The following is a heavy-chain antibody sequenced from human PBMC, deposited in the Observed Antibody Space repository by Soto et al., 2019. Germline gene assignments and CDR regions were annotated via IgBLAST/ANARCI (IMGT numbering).Heavy chain of an antibody. V-gene: IGHV3-53*02. CDR2: IYSGGST. CDR3: ARVERITMVRGVIRWFDP. D-gene: IGHD3-10*01. Sequence: EVQLVETGGGLIQPGGSLRLSCAASGFTVSSNYMSWVRQAPGKGLEWVSVIYSGGSTYYADSVKGRFTISRDNSKNTRYLQMNSLRAEDTAVYYCARVERITMVRGVIRWFDPWGQGTLVTVSS. CDR1: GFTVSSNY. J-gene: IGHJ5*02.